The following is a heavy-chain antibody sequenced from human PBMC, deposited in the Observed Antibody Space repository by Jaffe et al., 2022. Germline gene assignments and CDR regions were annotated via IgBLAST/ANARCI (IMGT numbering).Heavy chain of an antibody. CDR2: IYTSGST. D-gene: IGHD6-13*01. CDR3: ARDGPYSSSWLYYFDY. V-gene: IGHV4-61*02. CDR1: GGSISSGSYY. J-gene: IGHJ4*02. Sequence: QVQLQESGPGLVKPSQTLSLTCTVSGGSISSGSYYWSWIRQPAGKGLEWIGRIYTSGSTNYNPSLKSRVTISVDTSKNQFSLKLSSVTAADTAVYYCARDGPYSSSWLYYFDYWGQGTLVTVSS.